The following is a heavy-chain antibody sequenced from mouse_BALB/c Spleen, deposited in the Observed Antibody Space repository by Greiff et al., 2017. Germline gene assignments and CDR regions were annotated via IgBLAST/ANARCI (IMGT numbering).Heavy chain of an antibody. CDR1: GYTFTDYN. CDR2: IYPYNGGT. D-gene: IGHD3-1*01. J-gene: IGHJ3*01. V-gene: IGHV1S29*02. Sequence: EVQLQQSGPELVKPGASVKISCKASGYTFTDYNMHWVKQSHGKSLEWIGYIYPYNGGTDYNQKFKSQATLTVDNSSSTAYMELRSLTADDSAVYYCAPRRFAYWGQGTPVTVSA. CDR3: APRRFAY.